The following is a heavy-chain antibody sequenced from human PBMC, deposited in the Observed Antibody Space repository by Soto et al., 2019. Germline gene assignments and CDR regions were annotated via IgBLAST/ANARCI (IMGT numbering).Heavy chain of an antibody. V-gene: IGHV1-8*01. CDR3: AGVLRYFVWLLSR. CDR2: MNPNSGNT. J-gene: IGHJ4*02. D-gene: IGHD3-9*01. CDR1: GYTFTSYD. Sequence: ASVKVSCKASGYTFTSYDINWVRQATGQGLEWMGWMNPNSGNTGYAQKFQGRVTMTRNTSISTAYMELSSLRSEDTAVYYCAGVLRYFVWLLSRWGKGTLVPVSS.